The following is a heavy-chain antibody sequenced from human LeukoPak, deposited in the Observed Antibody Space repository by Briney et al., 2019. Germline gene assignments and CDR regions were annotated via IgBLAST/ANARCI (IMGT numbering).Heavy chain of an antibody. J-gene: IGHJ5*02. CDR1: GYTFTGYY. Sequence: GASVKVSCKASGYTFTGYYMHWVRQAPGRGLEWMGWINPNSGGTNYAQKFQGRVTMTRDTSISTAYMELSRLRSDDTAVYYCARPMVRGVNWFDPWGQGTLVTVSS. D-gene: IGHD3-10*01. CDR2: INPNSGGT. V-gene: IGHV1-2*02. CDR3: ARPMVRGVNWFDP.